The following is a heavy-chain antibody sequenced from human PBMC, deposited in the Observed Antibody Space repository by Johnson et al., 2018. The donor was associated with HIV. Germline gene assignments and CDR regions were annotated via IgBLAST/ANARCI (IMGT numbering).Heavy chain of an antibody. D-gene: IGHD1-26*01. V-gene: IGHV3-23*04. J-gene: IGHJ3*02. CDR1: GFTFSSYA. CDR2: ISVSGGRT. Sequence: MQLVESGGGLVQPGGSLRLSGAASGFTFSSYAMSWFRQAQGRGLEWVSAISVSGGRTNYADPVRARSTTSRDNSKNTLYLQMNSLRAEDTAVYYCANLPVGATGTDAFDSWGQGTMVTVSS. CDR3: ANLPVGATGTDAFDS.